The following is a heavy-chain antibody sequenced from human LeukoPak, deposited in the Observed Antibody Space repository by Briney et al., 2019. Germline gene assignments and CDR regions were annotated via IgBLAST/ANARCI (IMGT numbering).Heavy chain of an antibody. CDR2: IYSGGST. V-gene: IGHV3-66*01. Sequence: GGSLRLSCTASGFTFGDYAMSWVRQAPGKGLEWVSVIYSGGSTYYADSVKGRFTISRDNSKNTLYLQMNSLRAEDTAVYYCARDYYGSGSSLGYFDYWGQGTLVTVSS. CDR1: GFTFGDYA. CDR3: ARDYYGSGSSLGYFDY. D-gene: IGHD3-10*01. J-gene: IGHJ4*02.